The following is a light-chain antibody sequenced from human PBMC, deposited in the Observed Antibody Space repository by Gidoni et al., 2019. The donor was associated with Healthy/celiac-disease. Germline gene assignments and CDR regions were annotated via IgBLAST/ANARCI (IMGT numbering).Light chain of an antibody. CDR1: QSVLYSSNNKNY. CDR3: QQSYSTPWT. CDR2: WAS. V-gene: IGKV4-1*01. J-gene: IGKJ1*01. Sequence: ETVMTQSPDSLAVSLGERATNNGKSSQSVLYSSNNKNYLAGYQQKPGQPPKLLIYWASTRESGVPDRFSCSGSGTDFTLTINSLQAEDVAVYYCQQSYSTPWTFGQGTKVEIK.